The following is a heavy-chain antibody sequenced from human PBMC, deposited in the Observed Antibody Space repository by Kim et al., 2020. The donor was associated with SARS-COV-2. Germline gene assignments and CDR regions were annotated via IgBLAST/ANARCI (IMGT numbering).Heavy chain of an antibody. V-gene: IGHV3-30*18. CDR1: GFTFSSYG. CDR2: ISYDGSNK. CDR3: AKADYDILTGYYEASAEYFQH. J-gene: IGHJ1*01. Sequence: GGSLRLSCAASGFTFSSYGMHWVRQAPGKGLEWVAVISYDGSNKYYADSVKGRFTISRDNSKNTLYLQMNSLRAEDTAVYYCAKADYDILTGYYEASAEYFQHWGQDTLVTVSS. D-gene: IGHD3-9*01.